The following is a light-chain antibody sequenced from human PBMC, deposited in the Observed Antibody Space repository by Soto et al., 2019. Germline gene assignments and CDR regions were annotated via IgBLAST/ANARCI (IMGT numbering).Light chain of an antibody. CDR2: DAS. CDR1: ESIGAW. Sequence: DIQMTQSPFTLSASVGDRVTITCRASESIGAWLAWYQQKPGKAPKLLIYDASSLESGVPSRFSGSASGTQFTLTISSLQPDDFATYVCQQYNNYPYTFGQGTKLEFK. J-gene: IGKJ2*01. CDR3: QQYNNYPYT. V-gene: IGKV1-5*01.